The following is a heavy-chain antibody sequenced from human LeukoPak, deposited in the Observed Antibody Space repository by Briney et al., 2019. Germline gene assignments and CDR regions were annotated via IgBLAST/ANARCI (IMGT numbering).Heavy chain of an antibody. Sequence: QTGGSLRLSCAASGFTFSSYAMHWVRQAPGKGLEWVAVISYDGSNKYYADSVKGRFTIPRDNSKNTLYLQMNSLRAEDTAVYYCARAAEMATKYEGTFDYWGQGTLVTVSS. J-gene: IGHJ4*02. D-gene: IGHD5-24*01. CDR1: GFTFSSYA. CDR3: ARAAEMATKYEGTFDY. V-gene: IGHV3-30-3*01. CDR2: ISYDGSNK.